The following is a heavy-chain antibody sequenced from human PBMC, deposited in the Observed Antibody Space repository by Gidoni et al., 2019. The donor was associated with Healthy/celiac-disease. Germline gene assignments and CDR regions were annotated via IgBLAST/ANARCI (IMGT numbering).Heavy chain of an antibody. D-gene: IGHD2-2*01. CDR1: GFTFSSYA. CDR2: ISYDGSNK. J-gene: IGHJ3*02. V-gene: IGHV3-30*04. CDR3: ARDFGVSYQLLWADDAFDI. Sequence: QVQLVESGGGVVQPGRSLRLSCAASGFTFSSYAMHWVRQAPGKGLEWVAVISYDGSNKYYADSVKGRFTIYRDNSKNTLYLQMNSLRAEDTAVYYCARDFGVSYQLLWADDAFDIWGQGTMVTVSS.